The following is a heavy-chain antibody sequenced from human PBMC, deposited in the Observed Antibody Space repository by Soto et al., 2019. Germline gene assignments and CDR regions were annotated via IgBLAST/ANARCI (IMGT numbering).Heavy chain of an antibody. CDR3: ARGFCSSTSCYRYYYYYMDV. J-gene: IGHJ6*03. Sequence: GGSLRLSCAASGFTFSSYWMHWVRQAPGKGLVWVSGINSDGSSTSYADSVKGRFTISRDNAKNTLYLQMNSLRAEDTAVYYCARGFCSSTSCYRYYYYYMDVWGKGTTVTVSS. CDR2: INSDGSST. V-gene: IGHV3-74*01. D-gene: IGHD2-2*01. CDR1: GFTFSSYW.